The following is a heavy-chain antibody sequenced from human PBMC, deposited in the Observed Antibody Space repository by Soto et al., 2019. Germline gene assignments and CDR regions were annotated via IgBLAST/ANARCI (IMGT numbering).Heavy chain of an antibody. Sequence: GGSLRLSCAASGLSLSTYLMSWVRQAPGKGLEWVANIKQGGNEKFYVDSVKGRFTISRDNDKKSLYLQMDSLRVEDTAVYYCVGALTYEVPYYYYGMDVWGQGTTVTVSS. CDR1: GLSLSTYL. D-gene: IGHD3-16*01. V-gene: IGHV3-7*01. CDR3: VGALTYEVPYYYYGMDV. CDR2: IKQGGNEK. J-gene: IGHJ6*02.